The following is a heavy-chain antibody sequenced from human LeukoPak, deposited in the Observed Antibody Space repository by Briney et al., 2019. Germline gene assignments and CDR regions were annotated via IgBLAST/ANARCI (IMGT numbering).Heavy chain of an antibody. J-gene: IGHJ3*02. CDR3: AFGRSDFIAVWDGAFDI. D-gene: IGHD6-19*01. CDR2: IYTSGST. V-gene: IGHV4-4*07. CDR1: GGSISSYY. Sequence: SETLSLTCTVSGGSISSYYWSWIRQPAGKGLEWIGRIYTSGSTNYNPSLKSRVTMSVDTSKNQFSLKLSSVTAADTAVYYCAFGRSDFIAVWDGAFDIWGQGTMVTVSS.